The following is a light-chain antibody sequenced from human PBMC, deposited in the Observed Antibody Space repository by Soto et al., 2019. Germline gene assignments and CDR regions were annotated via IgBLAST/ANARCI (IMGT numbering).Light chain of an antibody. CDR3: QQYGSSPWT. Sequence: EVVLTPSPDTLSLPPGERATLSCRASQSISSYLAWYQQTPGQAPRLLIYDASNRATGIPARFSGSGSGTDFTLTISSLEPEDFAVYYCQQYGSSPWTFGQGTKVDIK. CDR1: QSISSY. J-gene: IGKJ1*01. V-gene: IGKV3-11*01. CDR2: DAS.